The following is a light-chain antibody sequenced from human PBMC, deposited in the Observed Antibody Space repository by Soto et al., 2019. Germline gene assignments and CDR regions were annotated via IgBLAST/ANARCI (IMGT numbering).Light chain of an antibody. CDR1: SSNIGSNY. CDR2: RSH. CDR3: ASWDDSLRGYV. V-gene: IGLV1-47*01. Sequence: QSVLTQPPSASGTPGQRVTISCSGSSSNIGSNYVSWFQHLPGTAPKVLIYRSHQRPSGVPDRFSGSKSGTSASLAISGLRSEDEADYYCASWDDSLRGYVFGTGTTVTVL. J-gene: IGLJ1*01.